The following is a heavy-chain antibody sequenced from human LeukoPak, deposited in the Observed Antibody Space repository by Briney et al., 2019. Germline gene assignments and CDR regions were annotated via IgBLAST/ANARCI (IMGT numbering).Heavy chain of an antibody. CDR1: GFTFNSYA. Sequence: GGSLRLSCAASGFTFNSYAMSWVRQAPGKGLEWVSSISSSGGSTYYADSVKGRFTISRDNSKNTLYLDMNSLRAEDTAVYYCAKEESELIRRYSFDYWGQGTLVTVSS. CDR2: ISSSGGST. J-gene: IGHJ4*02. CDR3: AKEESELIRRYSFDY. V-gene: IGHV3-23*01. D-gene: IGHD3-16*01.